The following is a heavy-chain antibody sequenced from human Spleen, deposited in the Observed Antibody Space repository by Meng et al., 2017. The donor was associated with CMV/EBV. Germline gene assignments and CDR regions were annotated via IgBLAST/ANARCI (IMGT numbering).Heavy chain of an antibody. D-gene: IGHD5-12*01. J-gene: IGHJ6*02. CDR3: AKAQWLPMSQNYYRYFGMDV. Sequence: GGSLRLSCEASGFRFDDYGMTWVRQAPGKGLEWVSGINWNGGSTGYADSVRGRFIISRDNVRKSLYLQMNSLRAGDTAVYYCAKAQWLPMSQNYYRYFGMDVWGQGTTVTVSS. V-gene: IGHV3-20*04. CDR1: GFRFDDYG. CDR2: INWNGGST.